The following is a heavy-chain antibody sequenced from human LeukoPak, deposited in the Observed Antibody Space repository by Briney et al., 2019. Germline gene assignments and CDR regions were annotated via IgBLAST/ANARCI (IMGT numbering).Heavy chain of an antibody. CDR1: GFTFSSYG. CDR3: VSFYGTY. Sequence: GGSLRLSCAASGFTFSSYGMHWVRQAPGKGLVWVSHINSDGSWTSYADSVKGRFTISKDNAKNTVYLQMNNLRAEDTAVYYCVSFYGTYWGRGTLVTVSS. CDR2: INSDGSWT. V-gene: IGHV3-74*01. D-gene: IGHD2-2*01. J-gene: IGHJ4*02.